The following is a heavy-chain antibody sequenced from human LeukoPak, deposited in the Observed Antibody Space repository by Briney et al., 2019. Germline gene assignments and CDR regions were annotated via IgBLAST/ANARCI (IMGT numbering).Heavy chain of an antibody. D-gene: IGHD6-13*01. CDR2: ISTSSSYI. CDR1: GFTFNGYS. V-gene: IGHV3-21*04. J-gene: IGHJ4*02. CDR3: AKDTSSWNFFDY. Sequence: PAGSLRLSCTASGFTFNGYSMNWVRQAPGKGLEWVSSISTSSSYIYYADSVKGRFSISRDDSENTLYLQMNSLRAEDTAVYYCAKDTSSWNFFDYWGQGALVTVSS.